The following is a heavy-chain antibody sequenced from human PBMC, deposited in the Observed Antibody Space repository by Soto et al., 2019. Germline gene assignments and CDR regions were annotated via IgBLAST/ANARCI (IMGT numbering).Heavy chain of an antibody. J-gene: IGHJ5*02. CDR2: ISGSGGST. CDR3: EGGELYYDFWSGYYPDNWFDP. Sequence: PGGSLRLSCAASGFTFSSYAMSWVRQAPGKGLEWVSAISGSGGSTYYADSVKGRFTISRDNSKNTLYLQMNSLRAEDTAVYYCEGGELYYDFWSGYYPDNWFDPWGQGTLVTVSS. D-gene: IGHD3-3*01. CDR1: GFTFSSYA. V-gene: IGHV3-23*01.